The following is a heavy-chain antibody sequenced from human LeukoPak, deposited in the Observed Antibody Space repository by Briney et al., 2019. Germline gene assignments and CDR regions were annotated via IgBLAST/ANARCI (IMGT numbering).Heavy chain of an antibody. D-gene: IGHD6-13*01. Sequence: GGSLRLSCAASGFTFSNYWMHWVRQAPGKGLVWVSRINSDGSSTNYADSVKGRFTISRDNAKNTLYLQMNSLRAEDTAIYYCVRDPQRHYLGVAVAGRRRWFDPWGQGTLVTVSS. J-gene: IGHJ5*02. CDR3: VRDPQRHYLGVAVAGRRRWFDP. CDR2: INSDGSST. CDR1: GFTFSNYW. V-gene: IGHV3-74*01.